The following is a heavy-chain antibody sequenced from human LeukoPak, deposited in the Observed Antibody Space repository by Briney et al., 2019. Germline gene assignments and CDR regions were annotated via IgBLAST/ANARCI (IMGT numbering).Heavy chain of an antibody. CDR1: GFTFDDYG. V-gene: IGHV3-20*04. CDR3: ARDRPSGFYFDY. D-gene: IGHD3-10*01. CDR2: INWNGGST. Sequence: GGSLRLSCAASGFTFDDYGMSWVRQAPGKGLEWVSGINWNGGSTGYADSLQGRFTISKDNAKNSLYLQIYNLRAEDTAFYYCARDRPSGFYFDYWGQGALVTVSS. J-gene: IGHJ4*02.